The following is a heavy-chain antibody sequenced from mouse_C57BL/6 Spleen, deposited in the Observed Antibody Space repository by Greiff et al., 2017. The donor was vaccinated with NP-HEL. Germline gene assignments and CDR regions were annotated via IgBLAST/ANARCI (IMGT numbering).Heavy chain of an antibody. CDR1: GYAFTNYL. CDR3: ARGDYGSLFDY. CDR2: INPGSGGT. V-gene: IGHV1-54*01. Sequence: QVQLQQSGAELVRPGTSVKVSCKASGYAFTNYLIEWVKQRPGQGLEWIGVINPGSGGTNYNEKFKGKGTLTADKSSSTAYIQLSSLTSEDSAVYFCARGDYGSLFDYWGQGTTLTVSS. J-gene: IGHJ2*01. D-gene: IGHD1-1*01.